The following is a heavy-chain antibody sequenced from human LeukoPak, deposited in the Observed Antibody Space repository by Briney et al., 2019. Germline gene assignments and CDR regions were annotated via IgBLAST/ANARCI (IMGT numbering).Heavy chain of an antibody. Sequence: GGSLRLSCAASGFTFSSYAMHWARQAPGKGLEWVAVISYDGSNKYYADSVKGRFTISRDNSKNTVYLQMNSLRAEDTAVYYCAKDVVRGVIITLFDYWGQGTLVTVSS. V-gene: IGHV3-30-3*02. J-gene: IGHJ4*02. CDR1: GFTFSSYA. CDR2: ISYDGSNK. CDR3: AKDVVRGVIITLFDY. D-gene: IGHD3-10*01.